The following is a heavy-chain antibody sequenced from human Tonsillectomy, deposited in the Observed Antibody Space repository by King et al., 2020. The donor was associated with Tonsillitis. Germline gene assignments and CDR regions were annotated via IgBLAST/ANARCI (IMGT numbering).Heavy chain of an antibody. CDR2: INSSANTV. Sequence: VQLVESGGGLVKPGGSLRLSCAASGFVFSDYYMSWIRQTPGKGLEWLSYINSSANTVYYAESVRGRFSISRDNAKNSLYLQMTSLRAEDTTLYYCARHRNFCHYSFDYWGLGTLLTVSS. CDR1: GFVFSDYY. CDR3: ARHRNFCHYSFDY. J-gene: IGHJ4*02. D-gene: IGHD1-7*01. V-gene: IGHV3-11*01.